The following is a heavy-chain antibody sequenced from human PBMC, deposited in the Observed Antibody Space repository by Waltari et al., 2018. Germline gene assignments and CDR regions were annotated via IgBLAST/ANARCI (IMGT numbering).Heavy chain of an antibody. J-gene: IGHJ4*02. D-gene: IGHD2-15*01. CDR3: ARGRYCSGGTCYPTWDGYFDY. CDR1: GYSFTSYD. CDR2: RTGYTGDT. V-gene: IGHV1-18*04. Sequence: QVQLVQSGTEVKKPGASVKVSCKASGYSFTSYDITWVRPAPGQGLEWMGWRTGYTGDTNYAQKLQGRVTMTTDTSTNTAYMELRSLRSDDTAVYFCARGRYCSGGTCYPTWDGYFDYWGQGTVVTVSS.